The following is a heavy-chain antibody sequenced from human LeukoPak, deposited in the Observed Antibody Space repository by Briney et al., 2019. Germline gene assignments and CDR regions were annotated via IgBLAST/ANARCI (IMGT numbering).Heavy chain of an antibody. CDR2: INHSGST. V-gene: IGHV4-34*01. J-gene: IGHJ4*02. CDR1: GGSFSGYY. CDR3: ARGQNVVVPAAIGYFDY. D-gene: IGHD2-2*02. Sequence: SETLSLTCAVYGGSFSGYYWSWIRQPPGKGLEWIGEINHSGSTNYNPSLKSRVTISVDTSKNQFSLKLSSVTAADTAVYYCARGQNVVVPAAIGYFDYWGQGTLVTVSS.